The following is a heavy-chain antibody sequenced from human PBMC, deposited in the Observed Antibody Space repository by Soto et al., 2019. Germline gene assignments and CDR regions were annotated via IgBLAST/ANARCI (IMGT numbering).Heavy chain of an antibody. CDR1: GFTVSSNY. V-gene: IGHV3-53*01. D-gene: IGHD6-13*01. Sequence: GGSLRLSXAASGFTVSSNYMSWVRQAPGKGLEWVSVIYSGGSTYYADSVKGRFTISRDNSKNTLYLQMNSLRAEDTAVYYCARRQSSSSTWKYYYYGMDVWGQGTTVTVSS. CDR3: ARRQSSSSTWKYYYYGMDV. J-gene: IGHJ6*02. CDR2: IYSGGST.